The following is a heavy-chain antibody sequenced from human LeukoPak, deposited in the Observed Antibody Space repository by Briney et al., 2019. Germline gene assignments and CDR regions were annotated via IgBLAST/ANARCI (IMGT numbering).Heavy chain of an antibody. Sequence: PSETLSLTCAVYGGSFSGYYWSWIRQPPGKGLEWIGEINHSGSTNYNPSLKSRVTISVDTSKNQFSLKLSSVTAADTAVYYCARGRPTAHSSGWYQYKENWFDPWGQGTLVTVSS. CDR3: ARGRPTAHSSGWYQYKENWFDP. J-gene: IGHJ5*02. V-gene: IGHV4-34*01. CDR2: INHSGST. CDR1: GGSFSGYY. D-gene: IGHD6-19*01.